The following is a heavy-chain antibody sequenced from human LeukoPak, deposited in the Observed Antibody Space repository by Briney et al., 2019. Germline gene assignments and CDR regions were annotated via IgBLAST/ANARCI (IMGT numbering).Heavy chain of an antibody. Sequence: GASVKVSCKASGYTFTGYYMHWVRQAPGQGLEWMGIINPSGGSTSYAQKFQGRVTMTRDMSTSTVYMELSSLRSEDTAVYYCARGGPKYQTTVTTAFDIWGQGTMVTVSS. V-gene: IGHV1-46*01. CDR2: INPSGGST. D-gene: IGHD4-17*01. J-gene: IGHJ3*02. CDR3: ARGGPKYQTTVTTAFDI. CDR1: GYTFTGYY.